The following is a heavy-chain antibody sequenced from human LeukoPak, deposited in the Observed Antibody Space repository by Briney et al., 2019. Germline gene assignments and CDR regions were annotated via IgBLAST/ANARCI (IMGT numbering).Heavy chain of an antibody. J-gene: IGHJ4*02. V-gene: IGHV3-33*05. CDR2: ISYDGNNK. CDR3: ADYVDAATENTIDY. D-gene: IGHD6-13*01. Sequence: PGGSLRLSCAASAFTFSSYDMHWVRQAPGKGLEWVAVISYDGNNKYYPDSVKGRFTISRDNSKNTLFLHMNSLRAEDTAVYYCADYVDAATENTIDYWGQGTLVTVSS. CDR1: AFTFSSYD.